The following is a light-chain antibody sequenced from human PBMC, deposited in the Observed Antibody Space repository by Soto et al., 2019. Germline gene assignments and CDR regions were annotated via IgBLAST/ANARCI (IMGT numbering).Light chain of an antibody. CDR2: KAS. CDR1: QTISSW. CDR3: QHYNSYSEA. J-gene: IGKJ1*01. Sequence: DIQMTQSPSTLSGSVGDRVTITCRARQTISSWVAWYQQKPGKAPKLLIYKASTLKSGVPSRFSGSGSGTEFTLTISSLQPDDFVTYYCQHYNSYSEAFGQGTKVELK. V-gene: IGKV1-5*03.